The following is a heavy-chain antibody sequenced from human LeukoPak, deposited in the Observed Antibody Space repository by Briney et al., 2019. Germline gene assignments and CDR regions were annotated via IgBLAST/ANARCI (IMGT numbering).Heavy chain of an antibody. CDR2: INPSGGST. V-gene: IGHV1-46*01. Sequence: ASVKVSCKASGYTFTSYYMHWVRQPPGQGLEWMGIINPSGGSTSYAQKFQGRVTMTRDMSTSTVYMELSSLRSEDTAVYYCASVNWNYRFYYYMDVWGKGTTVTVSS. CDR3: ASVNWNYRFYYYMDV. D-gene: IGHD1-7*01. J-gene: IGHJ6*03. CDR1: GYTFTSYY.